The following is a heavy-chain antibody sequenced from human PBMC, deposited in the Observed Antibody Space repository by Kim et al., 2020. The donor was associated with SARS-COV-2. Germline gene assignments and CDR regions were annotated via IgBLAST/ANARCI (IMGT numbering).Heavy chain of an antibody. Sequence: GGSLRLSCAASGFTFSNAWMSWVRQAPGKGLEWVGRIKSKTDGGTTDYAAPVKGRFTISRNDSKKTLYLQMNSLKTEDTAVYYCTTEDIVVVVAATDPVQEVDYWGQCTLFTVSS. CDR3: TTEDIVVVVAATDPVQEVDY. CDR2: IKSKTDGGTT. V-gene: IGHV3-15*01. D-gene: IGHD2-15*01. J-gene: IGHJ4*02. CDR1: GFTFSNAW.